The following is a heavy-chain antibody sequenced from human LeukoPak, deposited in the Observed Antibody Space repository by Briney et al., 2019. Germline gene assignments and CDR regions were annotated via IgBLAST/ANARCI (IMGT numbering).Heavy chain of an antibody. D-gene: IGHD5-24*01. Sequence: GRSLRLSCAASGFTFSSYGMHWVRQAPGKGLEWVVVIWYDGSNKYYADSVKGRFTISRDNSKNTLYLQMNSLRAEDTAVYYCAKCGDGYNYIDYWGQGTLVTVSS. CDR3: AKCGDGYNYIDY. CDR2: IWYDGSNK. V-gene: IGHV3-33*06. J-gene: IGHJ4*02. CDR1: GFTFSSYG.